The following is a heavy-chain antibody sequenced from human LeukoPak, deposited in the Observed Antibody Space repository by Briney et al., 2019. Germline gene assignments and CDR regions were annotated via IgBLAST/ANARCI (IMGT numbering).Heavy chain of an antibody. D-gene: IGHD3-9*01. CDR3: ARDRGLRYFDWSDAFDI. CDR2: INSHGSST. J-gene: IGHJ3*02. Sequence: GGSLRLSCAASGFTFSNYWMHWVRQAPGKGLVWVSRINSHGSSTSYADSVKGRFTISRDNSKNTLYLQMNSLRAEDTAVYYCARDRGLRYFDWSDAFDIWGQGTMVTVSS. CDR1: GFTFSNYW. V-gene: IGHV3-74*01.